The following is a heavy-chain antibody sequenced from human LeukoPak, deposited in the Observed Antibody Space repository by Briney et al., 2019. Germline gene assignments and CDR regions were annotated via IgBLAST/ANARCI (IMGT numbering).Heavy chain of an antibody. V-gene: IGHV1-69*05. J-gene: IGHJ4*02. Sequence: GASVKVSCKASGGTFSSYAISWVRQAPGQGLEWMRGIIPIFGTANYAQKFQGRVTITTDESTSTAYMELSSLRSEDTAVYYCARVVRPIFGVVTEYYFDYWGQGTLVTVSS. CDR3: ARVVRPIFGVVTEYYFDY. D-gene: IGHD3-3*01. CDR2: IIPIFGTA. CDR1: GGTFSSYA.